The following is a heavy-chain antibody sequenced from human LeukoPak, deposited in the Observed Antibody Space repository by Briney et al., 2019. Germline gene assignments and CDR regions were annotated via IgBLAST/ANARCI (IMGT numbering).Heavy chain of an antibody. Sequence: SETLSLTCTVSGGSISSYYWSWIRQPAGKGLEWIGRIYTSGSTNYNPSPKSRVTMSVDTSKNQFSLKLSSVTAADTAVYYCARVNYYDSSGLNYYYYGMDVWGQGTTVTVSS. CDR3: ARVNYYDSSGLNYYYYGMDV. CDR2: IYTSGST. V-gene: IGHV4-4*07. D-gene: IGHD3-22*01. J-gene: IGHJ6*02. CDR1: GGSISSYY.